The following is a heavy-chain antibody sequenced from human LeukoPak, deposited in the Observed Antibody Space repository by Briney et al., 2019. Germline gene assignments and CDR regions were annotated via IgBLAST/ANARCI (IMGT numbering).Heavy chain of an antibody. CDR2: IYYTGST. D-gene: IGHD2-2*01. Sequence: SETLSLTYTVYGASISSSYWNSIRQPPGKGLEWIVYIYYTGSTNYKPSLKTRVTISVDTSRNQSSLKLSSVTATETAVYYCVRQDVVVITAATYYYGMDVWGQGTTVTVSS. CDR1: GASISSSY. V-gene: IGHV4-59*08. J-gene: IGHJ6*02. CDR3: VRQDVVVITAATYYYGMDV.